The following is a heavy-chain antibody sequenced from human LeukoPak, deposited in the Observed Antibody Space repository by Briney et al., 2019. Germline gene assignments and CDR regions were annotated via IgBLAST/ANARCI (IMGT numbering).Heavy chain of an antibody. CDR2: ISYDGSNK. J-gene: IGHJ6*02. CDR1: GFTFSSYA. CDR3: ARVGWLQSLYYGMDV. Sequence: PGGSLRLSCAASGFTFSSYAMHWVRQAPGKGLEWVAVISYDGSNKYYADSVKGRFTISRDNSKNTLYLQMNSLRAEDTAVHYCARVGWLQSLYYGMDVGGQGTTVTVSS. D-gene: IGHD5-24*01. V-gene: IGHV3-30-3*01.